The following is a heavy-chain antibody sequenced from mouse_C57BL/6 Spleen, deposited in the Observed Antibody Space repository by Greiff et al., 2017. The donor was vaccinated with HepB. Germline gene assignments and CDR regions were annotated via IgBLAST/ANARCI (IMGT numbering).Heavy chain of an antibody. D-gene: IGHD1-1*01. CDR2: FYPGSGSI. J-gene: IGHJ2*01. Sequence: VQLQESGAELVKPGASVKLSCKASGYTFTEYTIHWVKQRSGQGLEWIGWFYPGSGSIKYNEKFKDKATLTADKSSSTVYMELSRLTSEDSAVYFCARHEDTTTVVVSPFFDYWGQGTTLTVSS. V-gene: IGHV1-62-2*01. CDR3: ARHEDTTTVVVSPFFDY. CDR1: GYTFTEYT.